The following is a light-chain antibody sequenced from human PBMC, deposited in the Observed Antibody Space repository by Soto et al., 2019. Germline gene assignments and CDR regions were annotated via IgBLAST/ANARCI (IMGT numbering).Light chain of an antibody. CDR2: AAT. CDR3: HQYYGDPWT. J-gene: IGKJ1*01. V-gene: IGKV1-8*01. CDR1: QDIGSY. Sequence: AIRMTPSPSPFSASTGDRVTITCPATQDIGSYLAWYQQRPGKGPKLLIYAATTLQSGVPSRFSGSGSGTEFTLTISCLQSEDFATYYCHQYYGDPWTFGQGTKVEIK.